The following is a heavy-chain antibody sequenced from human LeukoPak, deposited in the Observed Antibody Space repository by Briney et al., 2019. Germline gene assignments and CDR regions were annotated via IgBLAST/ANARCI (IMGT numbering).Heavy chain of an antibody. CDR2: IYYTGTP. CDR1: SGSISGSNYY. J-gene: IGHJ4*02. CDR3: ARITSGGDLDY. Sequence: PSETLSLTCTVSSGSISGSNYYWGWIRQPPGKGLEWIGSIYYTGTPYYNPSLKSRVTVSVDTSKNQFSLKLSSVTAADTAVYYCARITSGGDLDYWGQGILVTVSS. D-gene: IGHD2-21*01. V-gene: IGHV4-39*01.